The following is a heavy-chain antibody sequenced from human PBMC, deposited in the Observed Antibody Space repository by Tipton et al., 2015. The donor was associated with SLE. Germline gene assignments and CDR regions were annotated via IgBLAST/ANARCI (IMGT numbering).Heavy chain of an antibody. D-gene: IGHD6-13*01. V-gene: IGHV4-39*01. Sequence: TLSLTCTVSGGSISSSSYYGGWIRQTPGKGLEWIGRIYYSGSTYSNPSLKRQVTISVDTSKNPFSLKLSSVPAADTAVYYCASPRIAAVSYGYFDLWGRGTLVTVSS. CDR2: IYYSGST. J-gene: IGHJ2*01. CDR3: ASPRIAAVSYGYFDL. CDR1: GGSISSSSYY.